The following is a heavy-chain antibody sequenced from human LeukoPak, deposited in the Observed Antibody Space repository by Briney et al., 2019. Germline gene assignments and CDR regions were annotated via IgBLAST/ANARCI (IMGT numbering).Heavy chain of an antibody. J-gene: IGHJ6*03. CDR3: ARGGYSYGYYYYYYMDV. V-gene: IGHV4-59*01. Sequence: SETLSLTCIVSGGSISSYYWNWIRQPPGKGLEWIGYIYYSVSTNYNPSLKSRVTISVDTSKNQFSLKLSSVTAADTAVYYCARGGYSYGYYYYYYMDVWGKGTTVTVSS. CDR1: GGSISSYY. CDR2: IYYSVST. D-gene: IGHD5-18*01.